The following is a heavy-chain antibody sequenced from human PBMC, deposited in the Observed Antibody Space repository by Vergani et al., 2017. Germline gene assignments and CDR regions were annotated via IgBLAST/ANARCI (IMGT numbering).Heavy chain of an antibody. Sequence: QVQLVQSGAEVKKPGASVKVSCKASGYTFTSYGISWVRQAPGQGLEWMGWISAYNGNTNYAQKLQGRVTMTTYTSTGTAYMELRSLRSDDTAVYYCARARTCAGGYSYGYGDYWGQGTLVTVSS. V-gene: IGHV1-18*01. CDR2: ISAYNGNT. D-gene: IGHD5-18*01. CDR1: GYTFTSYG. J-gene: IGHJ4*02. CDR3: ARARTCAGGYSYGYGDY.